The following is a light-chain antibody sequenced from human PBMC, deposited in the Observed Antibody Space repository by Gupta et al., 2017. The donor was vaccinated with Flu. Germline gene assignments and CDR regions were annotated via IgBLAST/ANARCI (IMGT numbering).Light chain of an antibody. CDR1: QSSDSC. V-gene: IGKV1-5*03. Sequence: PSSLSPTAAYRVTITCRASQSSDSCLAWYQQNPGKAPKLLISKTSNLPSGVPSRFSGSGSGTESTLPISRLQPDDFATYHCPQYRCYPWTFGQGTTVEIQ. CDR2: KTS. CDR3: PQYRCYPWT. J-gene: IGKJ1*01.